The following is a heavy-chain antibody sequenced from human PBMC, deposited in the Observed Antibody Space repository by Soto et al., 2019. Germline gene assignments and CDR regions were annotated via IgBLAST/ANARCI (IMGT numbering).Heavy chain of an antibody. D-gene: IGHD6-13*01. CDR1: GFTFSDYY. CDR2: ISSSSSYT. J-gene: IGHJ4*02. CDR3: ASLYSSSWEFDY. V-gene: IGHV3-11*03. Sequence: GGSLRLFCAASGFTFSDYYMSWIRQAPGKGLEWVSYISSSSSYTNYADSVKGRFTISRDNAKNSLYLQMNSLRAEDTAVYYCASLYSSSWEFDYWGQGTLVTVSS.